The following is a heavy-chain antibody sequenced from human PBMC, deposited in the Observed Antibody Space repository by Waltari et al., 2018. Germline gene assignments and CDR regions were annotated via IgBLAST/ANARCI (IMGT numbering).Heavy chain of an antibody. CDR2: VYYSGST. CDR3: ARHGKTMVTNDYYYYGMYV. Sequence: QLQLQESGPGLVKPSETLSLTCTVSGGSISRSRYYWVWIRQPPGKGLEWVWGVYYSGSTYYTPATKSRVTISVDTSKKQFSLKQSFVSAADTAVYDWARHGKTMVTNDYYYYGMYVWGEGSTVIVSS. D-gene: IGHD4-17*01. V-gene: IGHV4-39*01. CDR1: GGSISRSRYY. J-gene: IGHJ6*04.